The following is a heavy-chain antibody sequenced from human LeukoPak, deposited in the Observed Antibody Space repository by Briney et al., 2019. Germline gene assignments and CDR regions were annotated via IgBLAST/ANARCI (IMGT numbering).Heavy chain of an antibody. CDR1: GYPFSGYY. V-gene: IGHV1-2*02. CDR2: INLNSGGT. Sequence: ASVKVSCKASGYPFSGYYMHWVRQAPGQGLEWMGWINLNSGGTNDAQKFQRRVTMTRDTSISTAYMELGRLRSGDTAVYYCARSPDILTGQNFDYWGQGTLVTVSS. J-gene: IGHJ4*02. CDR3: ARSPDILTGQNFDY. D-gene: IGHD3-9*01.